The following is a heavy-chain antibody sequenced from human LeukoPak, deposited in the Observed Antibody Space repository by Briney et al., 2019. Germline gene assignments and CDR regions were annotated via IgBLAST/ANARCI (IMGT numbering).Heavy chain of an antibody. CDR1: GYTFTDYY. CDR2: INPHSGGT. V-gene: IGHV1-2*02. J-gene: IGHJ4*02. Sequence: ASVKVSCKASGYTFTDYYMHWVRQAPGQGLEWMGWINPHSGGTDHAQKFQGRVTMTRDTSISTAYMELSRLRSEDTAVYYCARGLGGGYSGSDWGQGTLVTVSS. CDR3: ARGLGGGYSGSD. D-gene: IGHD5-12*01.